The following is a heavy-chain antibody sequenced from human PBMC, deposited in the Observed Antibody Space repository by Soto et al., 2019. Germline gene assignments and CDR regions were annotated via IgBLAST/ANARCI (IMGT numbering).Heavy chain of an antibody. CDR2: ISAYNGNT. V-gene: IGHV1-18*01. CDR1: GYTFTSYG. J-gene: IGHJ5*02. Sequence: ASVKVSCKASGYTFTSYGISWVRQAPGQGLEWMGWISAYNGNTNYAQKLQGRVTMTTDTSTSTAYMELRSLRSDDTAVYYCASAPPSQWDYVKNCFAPGGRGTLVTVPS. CDR3: ASAPPSQWDYVKNCFAP. D-gene: IGHD1-26*01.